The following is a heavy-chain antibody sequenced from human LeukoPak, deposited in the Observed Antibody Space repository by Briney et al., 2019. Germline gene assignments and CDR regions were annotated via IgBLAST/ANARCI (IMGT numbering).Heavy chain of an antibody. CDR2: IQYSGTT. J-gene: IGHJ4*02. CDR3: ARDRAAGTLDF. V-gene: IGHV4-59*12. Sequence: PSETLSLTCTVSSGSIIGYYWAWIRQPPGKGLEWIGYIQYSGTTEYNHSLASRATISVDTAKDQFSLNLRSVTAADTAVYYCARDRAAGTLDFWGQGTLVTVSS. D-gene: IGHD6-13*01. CDR1: SGSIIGYY.